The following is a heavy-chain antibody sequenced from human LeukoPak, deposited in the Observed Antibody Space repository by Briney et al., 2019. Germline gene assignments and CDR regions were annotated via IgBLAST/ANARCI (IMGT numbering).Heavy chain of an antibody. V-gene: IGHV1-2*06. Sequence: ASVKVSCKASGYTFTGYYMHWVRQAPGQGLEWMGRINPNSGGTNYAQKFQGRVTMTRDTSIRTAYMELSRLRSDDTAVYYCARGGNRRGYDAFDIWGQGTMVTVSS. J-gene: IGHJ3*02. CDR3: ARGGNRRGYDAFDI. CDR2: INPNSGGT. CDR1: GYTFTGYY. D-gene: IGHD4-23*01.